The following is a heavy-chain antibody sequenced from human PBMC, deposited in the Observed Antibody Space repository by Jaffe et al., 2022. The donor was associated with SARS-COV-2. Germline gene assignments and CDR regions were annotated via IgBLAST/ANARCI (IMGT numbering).Heavy chain of an antibody. CDR1: GFTFSSYA. CDR2: ISYDGSNK. V-gene: IGHV3-30-3*01. J-gene: IGHJ4*02. CDR3: ARGPVAPDY. D-gene: IGHD6-19*01. Sequence: QVQLVESGGGVVQPGRSLRLSCAASGFTFSSYAMHWVRQAPGKGLEWVAVISYDGSNKYYADSVKGRFTISRDNSKNTLYLQMNSLRAEDTAVYYCARGPVAPDYWGQGTLVTVSS.